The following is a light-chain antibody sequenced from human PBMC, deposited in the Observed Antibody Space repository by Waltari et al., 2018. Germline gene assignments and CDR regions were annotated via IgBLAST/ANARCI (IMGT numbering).Light chain of an antibody. CDR2: DVT. CDR1: GSAAGPSDS. V-gene: IGLV2-14*03. J-gene: IGLJ2*01. Sequence: QSALTQPASVSGSPGQSITISCSAVGSAAGPSDSVSWHQHHPGKAPQVIIYDVTNRPSGVSDRFSASKSANTASLTISRLQPEDEADYYCSSQTLDGLVLFGGGTRLTVL. CDR3: SSQTLDGLVL.